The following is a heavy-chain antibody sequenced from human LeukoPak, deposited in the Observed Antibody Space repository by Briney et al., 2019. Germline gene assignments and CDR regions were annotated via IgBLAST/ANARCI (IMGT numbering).Heavy chain of an antibody. CDR2: ISYDGTNE. Sequence: GRSLRLSCAASGLTFSTSAMHWVRQAPSKGLEWVALISYDGTNEYYGDSVRGRFAISRDNSKNTVYLQMNSLRSEDTAVYYCPGAQKWSTFDSWGQGTVVTVSS. CDR3: PGAQKWSTFDS. J-gene: IGHJ4*02. D-gene: IGHD2-8*01. CDR1: GLTFSTSA. V-gene: IGHV3-30*09.